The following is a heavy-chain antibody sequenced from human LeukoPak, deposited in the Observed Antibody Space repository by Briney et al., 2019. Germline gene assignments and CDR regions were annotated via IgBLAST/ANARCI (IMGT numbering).Heavy chain of an antibody. J-gene: IGHJ4*02. CDR3: ARYIASPYYFDY. D-gene: IGHD6-13*01. V-gene: IGHV3-21*01. Sequence: MTGGSLRLSCAAYGFTFSSYSMNWVRQAPGKGLEWVSFISSSRSYIYYADSVKGRFTISRDNAKNSLYLQMSSLRAEDTAVYYCARYIASPYYFDYWGRETVVGVSS. CDR1: GFTFSSYS. CDR2: ISSSRSYI.